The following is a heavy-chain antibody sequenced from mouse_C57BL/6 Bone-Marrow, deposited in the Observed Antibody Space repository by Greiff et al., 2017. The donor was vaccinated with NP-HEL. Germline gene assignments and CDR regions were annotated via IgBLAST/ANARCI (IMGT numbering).Heavy chain of an antibody. CDR2: INPNNGGT. J-gene: IGHJ2*01. Sequence: EVQLQQPGPELVKPGASVKISCKASGYTFTDYYMNWVKQSHGKSLEWIGDINPNNGGTSYNQKFKGKATLTVDKSSSTAYMELRSLTSEDSAVYYCARGSNPYYFDYWGQGTTLTVSS. D-gene: IGHD1-1*01. V-gene: IGHV1-26*01. CDR3: ARGSNPYYFDY. CDR1: GYTFTDYY.